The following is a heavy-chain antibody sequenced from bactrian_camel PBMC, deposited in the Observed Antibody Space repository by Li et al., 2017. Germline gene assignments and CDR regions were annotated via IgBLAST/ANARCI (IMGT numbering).Heavy chain of an antibody. Sequence: DVQLVESGGGLVQPGGSLTLACAASGATGVTYSMSWFRQAPGKEREGVQAIDNDGRTRYGKIDSVKGRFTISQDIAKNTVYLQMNNLKPEDTAMYYCAARRGVCGFGPYYPYWGQGTQVTVS. CDR2: IDNDGRTR. CDR1: GATGVTYS. CDR3: AARRGVCGFGPYYPY. D-gene: IGHD4*01. J-gene: IGHJ4*01. V-gene: IGHV3S40*01.